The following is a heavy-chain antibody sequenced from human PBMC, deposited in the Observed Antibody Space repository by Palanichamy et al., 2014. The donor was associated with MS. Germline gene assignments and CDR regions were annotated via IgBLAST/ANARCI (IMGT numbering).Heavy chain of an antibody. D-gene: IGHD3-3*01. V-gene: IGHV2-70*01. CDR2: IDWDDDK. CDR3: ARVSRLSWSGYSYFDY. CDR1: GFSLSTSGMC. J-gene: IGHJ4*02. Sequence: QVTLRESGPALVKPTQTLTLTCTFSGFSLSTSGMCVSWIRQPPGKALEWLALIDWDDDKYYSTSLKTRLTISKDTSKNRVVLTMTNMDPVDTATYYCARVSRLSWSGYSYFDYWGQGTLATVSS.